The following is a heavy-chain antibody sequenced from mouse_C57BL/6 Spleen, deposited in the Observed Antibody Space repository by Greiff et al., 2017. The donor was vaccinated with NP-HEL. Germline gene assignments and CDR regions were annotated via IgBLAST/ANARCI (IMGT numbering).Heavy chain of an antibody. CDR3: ARGLSSLYAMDY. CDR1: GYTFTSYW. Sequence: QVQLKESGAELVMPGASVKLSCKASGYTFTSYWMHWVKQRPGQGLEWIGEIDPSDSYPNYNQKFKGKSTLTVDKSSSTAYMQLSSLTSEDSAVYYCARGLSSLYAMDYWGQGTSVTVSS. J-gene: IGHJ4*01. V-gene: IGHV1-69*01. CDR2: IDPSDSYP. D-gene: IGHD1-1*01.